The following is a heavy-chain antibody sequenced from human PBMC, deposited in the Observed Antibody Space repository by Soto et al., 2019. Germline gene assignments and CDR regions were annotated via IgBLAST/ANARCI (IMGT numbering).Heavy chain of an antibody. CDR3: AGYSNSWSKYVKH. CDR2: ICHGGGA. CDR1: GGSFSGYC. D-gene: IGHD6-13*01. V-gene: IGHV4-34*01. Sequence: SETLSLTCAVYGGSFSGYCWSWIRQTPGERLEWVGDICHGGGANYNPSLKSRVSFSMDPSKNQFFLKLNSVIAADTAVYYCAGYSNSWSKYVKHWGRGSLVTVSS. J-gene: IGHJ1*01.